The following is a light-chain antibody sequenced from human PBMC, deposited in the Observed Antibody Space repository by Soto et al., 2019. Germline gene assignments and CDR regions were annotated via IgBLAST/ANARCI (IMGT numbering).Light chain of an antibody. CDR1: QNVRGY. V-gene: IGKV3-11*01. CDR3: QQHNQWPIT. CDR2: DAS. Sequence: EIVLTQSPATLSLSPGERATLSCRASQNVRGYLAWYQQKPGQAPRLLMYDASTRATGIPARVSGSGSGTDFTLTINSLQSEDSAVYYCQQHNQWPITFGQGTRREIK. J-gene: IGKJ5*01.